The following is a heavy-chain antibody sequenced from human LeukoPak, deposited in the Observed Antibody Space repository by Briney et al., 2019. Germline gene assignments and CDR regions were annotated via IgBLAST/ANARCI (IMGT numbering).Heavy chain of an antibody. V-gene: IGHV1-18*04. CDR2: ISAYIGNT. Sequence: ASVKVSCKASGYTFTSYGISWVRQAPGQGLEWMGWISAYIGNTNYAQKLQGRVTMTTDTSTSTAYMELRSLRSDDTAVYYCARDRAPPYYYYGMDVWGKGTTVTVSS. CDR3: ARDRAPPYYYYGMDV. J-gene: IGHJ6*04. CDR1: GYTFTSYG.